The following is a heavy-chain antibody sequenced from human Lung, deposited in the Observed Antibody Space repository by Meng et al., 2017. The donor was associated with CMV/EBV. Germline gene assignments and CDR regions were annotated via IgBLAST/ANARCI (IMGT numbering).Heavy chain of an antibody. CDR2: IYPYDSDT. Sequence: EXXKISCKASGYRITTYWIGWVRQMPGKGLEWMGIIYPYDSDTRYSPSFQGRVTISADKSVSTAYLQWSSLKASDTAMYFCARSFSSRMFFDFWGQGTPVTCAS. D-gene: IGHD6-13*01. CDR1: GYRITTYW. J-gene: IGHJ4*02. V-gene: IGHV5-51*01. CDR3: ARSFSSRMFFDF.